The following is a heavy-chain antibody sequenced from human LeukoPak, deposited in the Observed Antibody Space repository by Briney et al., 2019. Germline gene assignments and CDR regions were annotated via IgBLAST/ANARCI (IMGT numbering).Heavy chain of an antibody. CDR1: GFTFSSYG. CDR3: ARDFELSH. V-gene: IGHV3-33*01. Sequence: GRSLRLSCAASGFTFSSYGMHWVRQAPGKGLEWVALIWYDGSSKHYADSVRGRFTISRDNSKDTLYLQMNSLRAEDTAVYYCARDFELSHWGQGTLVTVSS. CDR2: IWYDGSSK. D-gene: IGHD3-16*02. J-gene: IGHJ4*02.